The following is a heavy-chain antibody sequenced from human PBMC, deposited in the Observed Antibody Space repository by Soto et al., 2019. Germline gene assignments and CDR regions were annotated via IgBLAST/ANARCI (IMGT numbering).Heavy chain of an antibody. CDR3: ATNPVAPAFDI. J-gene: IGHJ3*02. Sequence: QVQLHESGPGLVKPSETLSLICTVSGGSLSTYHWNWIRQTPGKGLEWLGYIRNTGHSSYNPSLKSRVTMSLDTSNNQISLNLNSVTAADTAVYYCATNPVAPAFDIWGQGTVVTV. CDR2: IRNTGHS. V-gene: IGHV4-59*01. CDR1: GGSLSTYH.